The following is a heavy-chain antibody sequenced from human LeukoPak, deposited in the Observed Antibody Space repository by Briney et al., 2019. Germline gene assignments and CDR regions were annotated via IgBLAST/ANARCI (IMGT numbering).Heavy chain of an antibody. Sequence: GGSLRLSCAASGFTFSDHWMYWVRQAPGKGLVSVSHINTDGTTTNYADSVKGRFTISRDNAKNTPYLQMNSLRAEDTAVYYCVRALGDYWGQGTLVTVSS. V-gene: IGHV3-74*01. CDR1: GFTFSDHW. D-gene: IGHD3-16*01. CDR2: INTDGTTT. CDR3: VRALGDY. J-gene: IGHJ4*02.